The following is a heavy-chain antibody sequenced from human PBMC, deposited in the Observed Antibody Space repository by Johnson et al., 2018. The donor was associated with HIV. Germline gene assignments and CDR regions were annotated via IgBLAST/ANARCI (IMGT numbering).Heavy chain of an antibody. CDR3: ARDRTD. CDR2: ISYDGSNK. CDR1: GFTISSYA. J-gene: IGHJ3*01. Sequence: VQLVESGRGVVQPGRSLRLSCAASGFTISSYAMHWVRQAPGKGLEWVAVISYDGSNKYYADSVKGRFTISRDNSKNTLYLQMNSLRAEDTAVYYCARDRTDWGQGTMVTVSS. V-gene: IGHV3-30-3*01.